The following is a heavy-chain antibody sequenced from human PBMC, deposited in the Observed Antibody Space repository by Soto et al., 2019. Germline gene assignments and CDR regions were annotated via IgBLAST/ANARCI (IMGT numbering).Heavy chain of an antibody. D-gene: IGHD1-26*01. CDR3: ASGELRRYYYYYYGMDV. J-gene: IGHJ6*02. CDR1: GYTFTSYD. Sequence: ASVKVSCKASGYTFTSYDINWVRQATGQGLGWMGWMNPNSGNTGYAQKFQGRVTMTRNTSISTAYMELSSLRSEDTAVYYCASGELRRYYYYYYGMDVWGQGTTVTVSS. V-gene: IGHV1-8*01. CDR2: MNPNSGNT.